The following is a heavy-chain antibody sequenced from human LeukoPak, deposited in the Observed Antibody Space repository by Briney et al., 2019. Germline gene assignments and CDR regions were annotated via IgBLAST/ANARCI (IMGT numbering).Heavy chain of an antibody. V-gene: IGHV4-59*08. J-gene: IGHJ4*02. CDR1: GGSISSYY. CDR3: AGQDYDSSGYYPFDY. D-gene: IGHD3-22*01. Sequence: SETLSLTCTVSGGSISSYYWSWIRQPPGKGLEWIGYIYYSGSTNYNPSLKSRVTISVDTSKNQFSLKLSSVTAADTAVYYCAGQDYDSSGYYPFDYWGQGTLVTVSS. CDR2: IYYSGST.